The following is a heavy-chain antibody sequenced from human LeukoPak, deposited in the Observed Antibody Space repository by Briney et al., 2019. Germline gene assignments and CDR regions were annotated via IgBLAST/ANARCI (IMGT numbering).Heavy chain of an antibody. CDR3: ARNDSSGYFDY. J-gene: IGHJ4*02. CDR1: DYSISSGNH. V-gene: IGHV4-38-2*01. CDR2: VYHSGST. D-gene: IGHD3-22*01. Sequence: SETLSLTCAVSDYSISSGNHWGWIRQPPGKGLEWIGSVYHSGSTHYRPSLKSRVTISVDTSKNQFSLKLSSVTAADTAVYYCARNDSSGYFDYWGQGTLVTVSS.